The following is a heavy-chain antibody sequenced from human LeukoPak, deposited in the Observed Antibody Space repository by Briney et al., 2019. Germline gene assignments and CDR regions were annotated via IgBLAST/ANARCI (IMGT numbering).Heavy chain of an antibody. CDR3: ARDGRPYYDFWSGYPMTNSYYGMDV. D-gene: IGHD3-3*01. CDR1: GGTFSSYA. CDR2: FIPIFGTA. V-gene: IGHV1-69*13. J-gene: IGHJ6*02. Sequence: SVKVSCKASGGTFSSYAISWVRQAPGQGLEWMGGFIPIFGTANSAQKFQGRVTITADESTSTAYMELSSLRSEDTAVYYCARDGRPYYDFWSGYPMTNSYYGMDVWGQGTTVTVSS.